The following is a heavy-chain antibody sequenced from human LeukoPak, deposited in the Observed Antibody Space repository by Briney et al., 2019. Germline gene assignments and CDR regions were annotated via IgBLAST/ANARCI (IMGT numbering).Heavy chain of an antibody. D-gene: IGHD3-16*01. J-gene: IGHJ4*02. CDR2: LYSDGNT. V-gene: IGHV3-53*01. CDR1: GFTVITND. Sequence: GGSLRLSCAASGFTVITNDMTWVRQAPGKGLEWVSVLYSDGNTKYADSVQGRFTISRDNSKNTLYLEMNSLSPDDTAVYYCARGVEPMAANTLAYWGQGTLVTVSS. CDR3: ARGVEPMAANTLAY.